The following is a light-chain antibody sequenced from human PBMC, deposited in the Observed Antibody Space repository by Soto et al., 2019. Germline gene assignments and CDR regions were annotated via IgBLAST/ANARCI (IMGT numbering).Light chain of an antibody. CDR2: STT. J-gene: IGLJ3*02. Sequence: QAVVTQEHSLTVSPGGAVTLTCASSTGAVTSGYYPNWFQQKPGQAPRALMYSTTKKHSWTPARFSGSLLGGKAALTLSGVQPEDEAEYYCLLYHGGAQLVFGGGTKLTVL. V-gene: IGLV7-43*01. CDR1: TGAVTSGYY. CDR3: LLYHGGAQLV.